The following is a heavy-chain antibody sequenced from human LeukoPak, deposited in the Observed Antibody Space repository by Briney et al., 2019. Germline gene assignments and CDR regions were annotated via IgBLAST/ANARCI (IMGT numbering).Heavy chain of an antibody. CDR2: MNPNSGNT. J-gene: IGHJ4*02. Sequence: ASVKVSCKASGYTFTSYDINWVRQATGQGLEWMGWMNPNSGNTGYAQKFQGRVTMTRNTSISTAYMELSSLRSEDTAVYYCATSLRYFDWLSDYWGQGTPVTVSS. D-gene: IGHD3-9*01. CDR3: ATSLRYFDWLSDY. V-gene: IGHV1-8*01. CDR1: GYTFTSYD.